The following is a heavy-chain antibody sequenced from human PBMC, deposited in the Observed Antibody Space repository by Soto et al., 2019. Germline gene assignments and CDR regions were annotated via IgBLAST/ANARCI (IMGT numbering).Heavy chain of an antibody. CDR2: LDQSGGT. D-gene: IGHD6-19*01. Sequence: SETLSLTCAVVGDSLRGQSWNWIRQSPGKGLEWIGELDQSGGTNYNPSLKSRAIISDDTSKNQFSLTLTSVTAADTAVYYCAREDSYGWSGESFDVGGQGTTVTVSS. V-gene: IGHV4-34*01. CDR1: GDSLRGQS. CDR3: AREDSYGWSGESFDV. J-gene: IGHJ6*01.